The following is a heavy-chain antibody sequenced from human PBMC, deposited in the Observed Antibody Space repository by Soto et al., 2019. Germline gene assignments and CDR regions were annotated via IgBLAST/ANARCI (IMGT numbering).Heavy chain of an antibody. V-gene: IGHV3-48*03. CDR2: ITSSGSTT. Sequence: PGGSLSLSCAASGFTFSSYEMNWVRQAPGKGLEWVSYITSSGSTTYYADSVKGRFTISRDNAASSLYLQMNSLRAEDTAVYYCARGNSPVNVHWGRGTPVTVSS. CDR3: ARGNSPVNVH. J-gene: IGHJ4*02. CDR1: GFTFSSYE. D-gene: IGHD3-16*02.